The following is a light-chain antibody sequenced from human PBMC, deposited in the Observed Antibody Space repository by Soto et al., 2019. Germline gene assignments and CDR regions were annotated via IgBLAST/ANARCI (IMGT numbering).Light chain of an antibody. J-gene: IGLJ1*01. CDR2: EVI. CDR1: SSDVDNYNY. Sequence: QSALTQPPSASGSPGQSVTISCTGTSSDVDNYNYVSWYQQHPGKAPKLMIYEVIKRPSGVPARFSGSKSGNTASLTVSGLQAEDEADYYCSSYAGSNNYVFGTGTKVTVL. CDR3: SSYAGSNNYV. V-gene: IGLV2-8*01.